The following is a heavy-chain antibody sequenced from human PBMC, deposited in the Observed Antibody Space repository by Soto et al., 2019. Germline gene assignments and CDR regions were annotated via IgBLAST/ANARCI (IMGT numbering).Heavy chain of an antibody. J-gene: IGHJ3*02. V-gene: IGHV3-43*01. Sequence: EVQLVESGGVVVQPGGSLRLSCAASGFTFDDYTMHWVRQAPGKGLEWVSLISWDGGSTYYADSVKGRFTISRDNSKNSLYLQMNSLRTEDTALYYCAKDSMVRGVFLGGFISDAFDIWGQGTMVTVSS. CDR1: GFTFDDYT. CDR3: AKDSMVRGVFLGGFISDAFDI. D-gene: IGHD3-10*01. CDR2: ISWDGGST.